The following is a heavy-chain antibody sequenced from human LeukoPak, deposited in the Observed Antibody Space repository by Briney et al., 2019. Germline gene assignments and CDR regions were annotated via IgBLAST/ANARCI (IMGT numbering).Heavy chain of an antibody. CDR3: ARGIHYYDSSGYCDY. J-gene: IGHJ4*02. CDR2: INHSGST. V-gene: IGHV4-34*01. Sequence: SETLSLTCAVYGGSFSGYYWSWIRQPPGKGLEWIGEINHSGSTNYNPSLKSRVTISVDTSKNQFSLKLSSVTAADTAVYYCARGIHYYDSSGYCDYWGQGTLVTVSS. D-gene: IGHD3-22*01. CDR1: GGSFSGYY.